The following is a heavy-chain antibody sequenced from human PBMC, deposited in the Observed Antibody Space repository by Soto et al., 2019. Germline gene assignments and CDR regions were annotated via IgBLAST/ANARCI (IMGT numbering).Heavy chain of an antibody. CDR1: GDSISRYF. CDR2: VSNSGTT. J-gene: IGHJ4*02. D-gene: IGHD3-16*01. V-gene: IGHV4-59*01. Sequence: SETLSLTCTVSGDSISRYFWSWIRQPPGKGLEYIGYVSNSGTTDSSPSLKSRVTISVDTSKHQFSLNLRSVTAADTAIYYCATLRRDGNNPYFDNWGQGTLVTVS. CDR3: ATLRRDGNNPYFDN.